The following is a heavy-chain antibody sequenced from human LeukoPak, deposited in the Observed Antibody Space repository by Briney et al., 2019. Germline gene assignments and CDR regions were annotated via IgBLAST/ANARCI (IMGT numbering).Heavy chain of an antibody. CDR1: GFTFSSYA. D-gene: IGHD3-10*01. V-gene: IGHV3-23*01. J-gene: IGHJ6*02. Sequence: PGGSLRLSCAASGFTFSSYAMSWVRQAPAKGLEWVSAISGSGGSTYYADSVKGRFTISRDNSKNTLYLQVNSLRAEDTAVYFCAKPGEFLSSYYYYGMDVWGQGTTVTVSS. CDR2: ISGSGGST. CDR3: AKPGEFLSSYYYYGMDV.